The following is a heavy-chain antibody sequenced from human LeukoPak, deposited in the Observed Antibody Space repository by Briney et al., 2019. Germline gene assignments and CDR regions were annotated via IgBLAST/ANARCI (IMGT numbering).Heavy chain of an antibody. CDR3: ARGGDCSSTSCYTFWFDP. Sequence: SETLSLTCAVYGGSFSGYYWSWIRQPPGKGLEWIGEINQSGSTNYNPSLKSRVTISVDTSKNQFSLKLSSVTAADTAVYYCARGGDCSSTSCYTFWFDPWGQGTLVTVSS. CDR2: INQSGST. CDR1: GGSFSGYY. V-gene: IGHV4-34*01. J-gene: IGHJ5*02. D-gene: IGHD2-2*02.